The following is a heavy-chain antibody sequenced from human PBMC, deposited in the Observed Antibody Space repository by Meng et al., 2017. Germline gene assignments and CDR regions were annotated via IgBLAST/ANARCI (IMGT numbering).Heavy chain of an antibody. V-gene: IGHV3-23*01. Sequence: GGSLRLSCAASGFTFSNAWMSWVRQAPGKGLEWVSAISGSGGSTYYADSVKGRFTISRDNSKNTLYLQMNSLRAEDTAVYYCAKDVIVVVVAASLFDYWGQGTLVTVSS. CDR3: AKDVIVVVVAASLFDY. CDR1: GFTFSNAW. D-gene: IGHD2-15*01. CDR2: ISGSGGST. J-gene: IGHJ4*02.